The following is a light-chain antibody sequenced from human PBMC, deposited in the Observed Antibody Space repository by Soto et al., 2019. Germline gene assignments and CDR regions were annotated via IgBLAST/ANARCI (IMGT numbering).Light chain of an antibody. V-gene: IGLV2-14*01. CDR2: EVS. Sequence: QSVLTQPASVSGSPGQSITISCTGTSSDVGRYKFVSWYQQYPGKAPRLMMYEVSNRPSGVSNRFSGSKSGNTASLTISGLQSEVEAIYYCSSSTSTSTLMIFGGGTKLTVL. CDR3: SSSTSTSTLMI. CDR1: SSDVGRYKF. J-gene: IGLJ2*01.